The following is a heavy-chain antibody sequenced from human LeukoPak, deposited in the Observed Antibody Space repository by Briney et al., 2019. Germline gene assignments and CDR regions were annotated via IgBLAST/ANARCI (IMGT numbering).Heavy chain of an antibody. CDR3: AKACPDSGSHLSSDY. CDR1: GFTFSSYA. CDR2: ISSSTGIT. Sequence: GSLRLSCAASGFTFSSYAMTWVRQAPGKGLEWVSTISSSTGITYYADSVKGRFTISRDNSKNTLYLQMNSLRAEDTAVYYCAKACPDSGSHLSSDYWGQGTLVTVSS. J-gene: IGHJ4*02. V-gene: IGHV3-23*01. D-gene: IGHD1-26*01.